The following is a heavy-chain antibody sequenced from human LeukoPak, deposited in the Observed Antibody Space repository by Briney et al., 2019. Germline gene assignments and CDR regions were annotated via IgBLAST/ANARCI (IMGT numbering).Heavy chain of an antibody. CDR1: GFTVSNAW. D-gene: IGHD3-10*01. CDR3: TKHGWN. Sequence: GGSLRLSCAASGFTVSNAWMAWVRQAPGKGLEWVGRVKSKTNGGTTDYAAPVKGRFTISRDDSKSTLDLQMNSLRTEDTGVYYCTKHGWNWGQGTLVTVSS. J-gene: IGHJ4*02. V-gene: IGHV3-15*01. CDR2: VKSKTNGGTT.